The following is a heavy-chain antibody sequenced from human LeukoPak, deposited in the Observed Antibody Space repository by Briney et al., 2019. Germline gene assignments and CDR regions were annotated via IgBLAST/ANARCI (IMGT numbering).Heavy chain of an antibody. D-gene: IGHD1-26*01. CDR2: ISSSSSYI. CDR1: GFTFSTYN. J-gene: IGHJ4*02. Sequence: PGGSLRLSCVDSGFTFSTYNMNWVRQAPGKGLEWVSSISSSSSYIDYADSVKGRFTISRDNAKNSLYLQMNSLRAEDTAVYYCASGTYYRFGYWGQGTLVTVSS. V-gene: IGHV3-21*01. CDR3: ASGTYYRFGY.